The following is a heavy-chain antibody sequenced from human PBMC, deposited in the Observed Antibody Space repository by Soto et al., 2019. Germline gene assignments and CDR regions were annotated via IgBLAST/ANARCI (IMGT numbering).Heavy chain of an antibody. Sequence: QVQLVQSGAEVKKPGSSVKVSCKASGGTFSSYTISWVRQAPGXXXXXXXRIIPILGIANYAQKFQGRVTITADKSTSTAYMELSSLRSEDTAVYYCARVFMTTVTTYRAFDIWGQGTMVTVSS. CDR2: IIPILGIA. D-gene: IGHD4-17*01. V-gene: IGHV1-69*02. CDR1: GGTFSSYT. CDR3: ARVFMTTVTTYRAFDI. J-gene: IGHJ3*02.